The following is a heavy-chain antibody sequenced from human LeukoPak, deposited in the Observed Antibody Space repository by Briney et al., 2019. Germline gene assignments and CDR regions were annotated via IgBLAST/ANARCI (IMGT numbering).Heavy chain of an antibody. D-gene: IGHD3-3*01. CDR1: GGSVINTNW. J-gene: IGHJ4*02. Sequence: SETLSLTCGVSGGSVINTNWWTWVRQPPGKGLEWIGEVHLDGRTNYNPSLESRLTMSVDVSENQVSLKLTSVTAADAAVYYCAREGGFYRPLDYSGQGTLVTVSS. CDR2: VHLDGRT. V-gene: IGHV4-4*02. CDR3: AREGGFYRPLDY.